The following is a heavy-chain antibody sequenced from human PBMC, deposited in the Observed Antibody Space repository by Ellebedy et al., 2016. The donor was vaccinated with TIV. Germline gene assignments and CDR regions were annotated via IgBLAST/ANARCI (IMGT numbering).Heavy chain of an antibody. V-gene: IGHV4-59*01. CDR2: IYYSGNT. Sequence: MPSETLSLTCTVSSGSISGYYWSWIRQFPGKGLQWIGYIYYSGNTDYNPSLKSRVTISQDRSKNQFALKLRSVTAADTAVYYCARFHDYGGNSLDYWGQGTLVTVSS. J-gene: IGHJ4*02. CDR3: ARFHDYGGNSLDY. CDR1: SGSISGYY. D-gene: IGHD4-23*01.